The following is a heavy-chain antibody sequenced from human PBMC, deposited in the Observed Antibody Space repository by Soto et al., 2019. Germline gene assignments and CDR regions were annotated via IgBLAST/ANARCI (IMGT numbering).Heavy chain of an antibody. CDR2: ISGSGGST. V-gene: IGHV3-23*01. CDR1: GFTFSSYA. J-gene: IGHJ5*02. D-gene: IGHD3-3*01. Sequence: GGSLRLSCAASGFTFSSYAMSWVRQAPGKGLEWVSAISGSGGSTYYADSVKGRFTISRDNSKNTLYLQMNSLRAEDTAVYYCARAYDFWSGYPPGWFDPWGQGTLVTVSS. CDR3: ARAYDFWSGYPPGWFDP.